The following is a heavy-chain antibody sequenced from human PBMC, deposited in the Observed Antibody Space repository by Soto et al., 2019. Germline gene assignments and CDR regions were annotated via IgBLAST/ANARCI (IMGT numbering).Heavy chain of an antibody. J-gene: IGHJ3*02. V-gene: IGHV1-18*01. Sequence: QVQLVQSGAEVKKPGASVKVSCKASGYTFASYSISWVRQAPGQGLEWMGWISAYNGNTNYAQKLQGRVTMTTDTSTSTAYMELRSLRSDDTAVYYCARTARIVVVVAAPHAFDIWGQGTIVTVSS. CDR1: GYTFASYS. CDR2: ISAYNGNT. CDR3: ARTARIVVVVAAPHAFDI. D-gene: IGHD2-15*01.